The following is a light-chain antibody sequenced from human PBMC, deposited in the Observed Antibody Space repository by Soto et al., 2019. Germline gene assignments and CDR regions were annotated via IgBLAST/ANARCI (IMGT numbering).Light chain of an antibody. Sequence: QSALTQPASVSGSPGQPITISCTGGPRDVGGYNYVAWYQQRPGTDPRLIIFDVTSRPSGVSGRFSGSKSGNTASLTISGLQADDEADYFCSSYTDTTTVVFVGGTKVTVL. J-gene: IGLJ2*01. CDR1: PRDVGGYNY. CDR3: SSYTDTTTVV. V-gene: IGLV2-14*03. CDR2: DVT.